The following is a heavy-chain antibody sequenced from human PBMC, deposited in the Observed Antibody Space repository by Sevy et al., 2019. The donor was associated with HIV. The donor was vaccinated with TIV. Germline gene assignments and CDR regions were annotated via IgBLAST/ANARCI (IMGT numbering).Heavy chain of an antibody. J-gene: IGHJ6*02. V-gene: IGHV3-48*01. D-gene: IGHD2-15*01. Sequence: GGSLRLSCAASGFTFSSYSMNWVRQAPGKGLEWVSYISSSSSTIYYADSVKGRFTISRDNAKNSLYQQMNSLRAEDTAVYYCARDRPRGAPLYYYYGMDVWGQGTTVTVSS. CDR1: GFTFSSYS. CDR2: ISSSSSTI. CDR3: ARDRPRGAPLYYYYGMDV.